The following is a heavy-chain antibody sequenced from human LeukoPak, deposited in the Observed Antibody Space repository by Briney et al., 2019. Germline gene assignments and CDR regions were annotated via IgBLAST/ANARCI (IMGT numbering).Heavy chain of an antibody. V-gene: IGHV3-74*01. Sequence: GGSLRLSCAASGFIFSNYWMQWVRQAPGKGPVWVSQSNSDGTRTSHADSVKGRFTISRDNAKNTLYLQMNSLRAEDTAVYYCTRDHNMDVWGQGTTVTVSS. CDR2: SNSDGTRT. CDR3: TRDHNMDV. CDR1: GFIFSNYW. J-gene: IGHJ6*02.